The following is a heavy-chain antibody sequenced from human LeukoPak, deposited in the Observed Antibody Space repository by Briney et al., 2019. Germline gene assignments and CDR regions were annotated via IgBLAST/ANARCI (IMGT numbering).Heavy chain of an antibody. Sequence: GGSLRLSCAASGFTFSSYGMHWVRQAPGKGLEWVAIIWFDGSNKYYADSVRGRFTISRDNSKNTLYLQMNSLRVEDTAVYYCAKDPPRAAWFSADYTNYGDWGQGTLVTVSS. J-gene: IGHJ4*02. D-gene: IGHD4-11*01. V-gene: IGHV3-33*06. CDR3: AKDPPRAAWFSADYTNYGD. CDR2: IWFDGSNK. CDR1: GFTFSSYG.